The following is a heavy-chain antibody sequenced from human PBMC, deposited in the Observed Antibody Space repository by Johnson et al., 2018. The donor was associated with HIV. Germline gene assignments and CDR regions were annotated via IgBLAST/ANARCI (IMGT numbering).Heavy chain of an antibody. Sequence: QMLLVESGGGVVQPGGSLRLSCAASGFTLSDSALHWVRQAPGKWLEWVAVISYDGSNILYADSVKGRFTISRDNSKKTLYLQMNSLRAEDTAVYYCARVLTWVFTSGFFGAFDIWGQGTMVTVSS. CDR1: GFTLSDSA. V-gene: IGHV3-30-3*01. J-gene: IGHJ3*02. D-gene: IGHD7-27*01. CDR3: ARVLTWVFTSGFFGAFDI. CDR2: ISYDGSNI.